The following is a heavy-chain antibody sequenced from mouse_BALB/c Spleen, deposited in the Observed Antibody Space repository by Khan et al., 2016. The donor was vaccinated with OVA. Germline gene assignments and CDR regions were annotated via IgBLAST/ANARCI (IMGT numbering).Heavy chain of an antibody. J-gene: IGHJ3*01. CDR1: GYTFTAYW. D-gene: IGHD2-1*01. CDR2: IDPSTDYT. CDR3: ARRGLDGIFAY. V-gene: IGHV1-7*01. Sequence: QIQLVQSGAELAKPGASVKMSCKASGYTFTAYWVHWVKQRPGQGLEWIGYIDPSTDYTEYNQRFKDKATLTTDKSSSTAYMQMSSLTSEDSAVYYSARRGLDGIFAYWGQGTLVTVSA.